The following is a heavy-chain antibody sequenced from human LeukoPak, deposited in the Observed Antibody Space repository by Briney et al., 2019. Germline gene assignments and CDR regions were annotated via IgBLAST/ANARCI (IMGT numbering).Heavy chain of an antibody. Sequence: PGGSLRLSCAASGFTFSSYWMSWVRQAPGKGLEWIGYIYYSGSTYYNPSLKSRVTISVDTSKNQFSLKLSSVTAADTAVYYCARGLGYSGSYDYWGQGTLVTVSS. CDR3: ARGLGYSGSYDY. CDR1: GFTFSSYW. J-gene: IGHJ4*02. V-gene: IGHV4-59*06. D-gene: IGHD1-26*01. CDR2: IYYSGST.